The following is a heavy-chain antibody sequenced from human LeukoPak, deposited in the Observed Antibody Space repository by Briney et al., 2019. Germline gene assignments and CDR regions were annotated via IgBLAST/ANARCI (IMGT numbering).Heavy chain of an antibody. J-gene: IGHJ5*02. CDR3: ARDVEEYYGRMFDP. Sequence: QPGGSLRLSCAASGFTFRTYAMHWVRQAPGKGLEWVAVVSYDGNTKYFADSVKGRFSISRDNSKSTLYLQMNSLRRDDTAVYYCARDVEEYYGRMFDPWGQGTLVTVSS. CDR2: VSYDGNTK. D-gene: IGHD3-10*02. V-gene: IGHV3-30-3*01. CDR1: GFTFRTYA.